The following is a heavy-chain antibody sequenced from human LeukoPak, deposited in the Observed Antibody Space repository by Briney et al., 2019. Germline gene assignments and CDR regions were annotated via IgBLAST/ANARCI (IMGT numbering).Heavy chain of an antibody. V-gene: IGHV4-34*01. J-gene: IGHJ5*02. Sequence: SETLSLTCAVYGGSFSGYYWSWIRQPPGKGLEWIGEINHSGSTYYNPSLKSRVTISVDTSKNQFSLKLSSVTAADTAVYYCARRVLLWFGELFEYNWFDPWGQGTLVTVSS. CDR3: ARRVLLWFGELFEYNWFDP. CDR1: GGSFSGYY. D-gene: IGHD3-10*01. CDR2: INHSGST.